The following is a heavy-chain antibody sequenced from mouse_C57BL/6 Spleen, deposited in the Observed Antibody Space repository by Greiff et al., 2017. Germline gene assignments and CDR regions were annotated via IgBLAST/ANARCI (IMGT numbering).Heavy chain of an antibody. V-gene: IGHV1-69*01. CDR3: ARFYGSRYYFDY. CDR1: GYTFTSYW. Sequence: QVQLQQPGAELVMPGASVKLSCKASGYTFTSYWMHWVKQRPGQGLEWIGEIDPSDSYTNYNQKFKGKSTLTVDKSSSTAYIQLSSLTSEDSAVFYCARFYGSRYYFDYWGQGTTLTVSS. D-gene: IGHD1-1*01. CDR2: IDPSDSYT. J-gene: IGHJ2*01.